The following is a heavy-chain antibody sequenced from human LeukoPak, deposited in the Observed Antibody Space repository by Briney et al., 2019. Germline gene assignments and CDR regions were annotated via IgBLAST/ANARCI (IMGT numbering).Heavy chain of an antibody. V-gene: IGHV3-48*04. CDR3: ARDSGYSYGPPDY. CDR2: ISYTSTVI. J-gene: IGHJ4*02. Sequence: SGGSLRLSCAASGFTFNTYSMNWVRQAPGKGLEWISYISYTSTVIFYADSVKGRFTISRDNAKNSLYLQMNSLRAEDTAVYYCARDSGYSYGPPDYWGQGTLVTVSS. CDR1: GFTFNTYS. D-gene: IGHD5-18*01.